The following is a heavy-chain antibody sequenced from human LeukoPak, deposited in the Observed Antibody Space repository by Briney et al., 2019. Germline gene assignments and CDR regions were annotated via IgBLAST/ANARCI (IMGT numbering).Heavy chain of an antibody. CDR1: RFTFSDYY. D-gene: IGHD6-19*01. Sequence: GGSLRLSCAASRFTFSDYYMSWIRQAPGQGLEWVSSLSGGSDHIYYADPVKGRFTISRDNAKNSLYLQMNSLRAEDTAVYYCARIGSGWYWDYWGQGTLVTVSS. CDR3: ARIGSGWYWDY. CDR2: LSGGSDHI. J-gene: IGHJ4*02. V-gene: IGHV3-11*06.